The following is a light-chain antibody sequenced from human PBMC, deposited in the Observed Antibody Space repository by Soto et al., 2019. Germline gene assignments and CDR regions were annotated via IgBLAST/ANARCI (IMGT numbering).Light chain of an antibody. CDR2: DAS. J-gene: IGKJ1*01. V-gene: IGKV3-11*01. CDR1: QSVSSY. CDR3: QQRSNWPLT. Sequence: EIVLTQSPAPLSLSPGGRTTLSFRASQSVSSYFAWYQQKPGQAPRLLIYDASNRATGIPARFSGSGSGTDFTLTTSSLEPEDFAVYYCQQRSNWPLTFGQGTKVDIK.